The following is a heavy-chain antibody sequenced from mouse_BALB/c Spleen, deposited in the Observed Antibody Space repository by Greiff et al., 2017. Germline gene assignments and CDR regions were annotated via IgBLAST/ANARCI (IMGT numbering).Heavy chain of an antibody. J-gene: IGHJ3*01. CDR2: ISDGGSYT. Sequence: EVQVVESGGGLVKPGGSLKLSCAASGFTFSDYYMYWVRQTPEKRLEWVATISDGGSYTYYPDSVKGRFTISRDNAKNNLYLQMSSLKSEDTAMYYCASTMITTSPFAYWGQGTLVTVSA. D-gene: IGHD2-4*01. CDR1: GFTFSDYY. V-gene: IGHV5-4*02. CDR3: ASTMITTSPFAY.